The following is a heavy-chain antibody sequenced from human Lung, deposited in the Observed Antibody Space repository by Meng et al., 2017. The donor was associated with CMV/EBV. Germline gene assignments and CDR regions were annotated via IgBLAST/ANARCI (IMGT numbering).Heavy chain of an antibody. Sequence: GGSLRLSXSTSGFTFGDYAMNWVRQAPGKGLEWVGFIRSKAYGGTTEHAASVKGRFTISRDDSKSIAYLRMNSLKTEDTAVYYCVRLGGYCSSTSCYYYGMDVWGQGTTVTVSS. D-gene: IGHD2-2*01. CDR2: IRSKAYGGTT. V-gene: IGHV3-49*04. CDR1: GFTFGDYA. J-gene: IGHJ6*02. CDR3: VRLGGYCSSTSCYYYGMDV.